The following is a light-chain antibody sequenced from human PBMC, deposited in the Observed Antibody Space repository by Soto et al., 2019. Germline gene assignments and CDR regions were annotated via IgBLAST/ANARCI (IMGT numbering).Light chain of an antibody. CDR2: GAS. CDR3: QHYGFVWYT. CDR1: QSVDSNY. J-gene: IGKJ2*01. Sequence: IVLTQSPGTLSLPPGERATLSCRASQSVDSNYLAWYQQRPGQAPRLLIHGASSRATGMPDRFSGSGSGTDFTLTISRLEPEDFAVYYCQHYGFVWYTFGQGTNLEIK. V-gene: IGKV3-20*01.